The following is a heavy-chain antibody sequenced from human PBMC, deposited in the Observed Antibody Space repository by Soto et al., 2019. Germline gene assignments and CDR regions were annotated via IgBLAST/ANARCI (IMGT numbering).Heavy chain of an antibody. V-gene: IGHV2-5*02. Sequence: QITLKESGPTLVKPTQNLTLTCTVSGFSLSTSGVGVGWIRQPPGKALEWLALIYWDDDKRYCPSLKSRLTSNKDTYKNQVVLTMTNMDPVDTATYYCALFRGSYYYYCGMDVWGQGTTVTVSS. J-gene: IGHJ6*02. CDR1: GFSLSTSGVG. D-gene: IGHD3-16*01. CDR3: ALFRGSYYYYCGMDV. CDR2: IYWDDDK.